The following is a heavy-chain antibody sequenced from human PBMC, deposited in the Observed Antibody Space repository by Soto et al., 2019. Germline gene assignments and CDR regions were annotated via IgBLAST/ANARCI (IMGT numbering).Heavy chain of an antibody. Sequence: PVGSLRLSCAASGFTFSTYALSWVRQAPGKGLEWVSAISANGQGIYYADSVRGRFTISRDNSKNTIFLHMDSLRAEDTAVYYCAKDRNYPRDQFHYWGQGTLVTVS. D-gene: IGHD1-7*01. J-gene: IGHJ4*02. CDR2: ISANGQGI. CDR3: AKDRNYPRDQFHY. V-gene: IGHV3-23*01. CDR1: GFTFSTYA.